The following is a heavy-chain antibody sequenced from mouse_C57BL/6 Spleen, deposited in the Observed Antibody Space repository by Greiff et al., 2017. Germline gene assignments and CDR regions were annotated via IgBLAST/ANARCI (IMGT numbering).Heavy chain of an antibody. CDR1: GFTFSSYA. D-gene: IGHD3-2*02. J-gene: IGHJ2*01. V-gene: IGHV5-4*01. CDR2: ISDGGSYT. CDR3: AREADSSGPYFDY. Sequence: EVKLVESGGGLVKPGGSLKLSCAASGFTFSSYAMSWVRQTPEKRLEWVATISDGGSYTYYPDNVKGRFTISRDNAKNNLYLQMSHLKSEDTAMXYCAREADSSGPYFDYWGKGTTLTVSS.